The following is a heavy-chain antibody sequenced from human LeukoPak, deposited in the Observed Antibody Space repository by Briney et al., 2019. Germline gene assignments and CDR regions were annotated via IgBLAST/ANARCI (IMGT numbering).Heavy chain of an antibody. V-gene: IGHV3-74*01. D-gene: IGHD1-26*01. CDR3: ARDSWGYPGHFDY. Sequence: PGGSLRLSCAASGFTFSGFWMHWVRQAPGKGQVWISRLHSDGSNTDYADSVKGRFTISRDNAKNTLYLQMNSLSAEDTAVYYCARDSWGYPGHFDYWRQGTLVTVSS. CDR1: GFTFSGFW. J-gene: IGHJ4*02. CDR2: LHSDGSNT.